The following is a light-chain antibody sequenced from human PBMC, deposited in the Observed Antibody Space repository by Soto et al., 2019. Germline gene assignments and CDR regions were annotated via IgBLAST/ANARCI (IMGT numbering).Light chain of an antibody. J-gene: IGLJ3*02. CDR2: DVS. Sequence: QSALTQPRSVSGSPGQSVTISCTGTSSDVGAYNYVSWYQQHPGKVPKLMIYDVSRRPSGVPDRFSGSKSGNTASLTISGLQAEDEADYYCCSYVGSYTVVFGGGTKLTVL. CDR1: SSDVGAYNY. V-gene: IGLV2-11*01. CDR3: CSYVGSYTVV.